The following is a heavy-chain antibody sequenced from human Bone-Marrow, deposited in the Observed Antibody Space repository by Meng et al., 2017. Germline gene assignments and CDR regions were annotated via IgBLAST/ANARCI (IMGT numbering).Heavy chain of an antibody. D-gene: IGHD3-3*01. Sequence: GGSLRLSCAASGFTFSSYWMHWVRHAPGKGLVWVSRINSDGSSTSYADSVKGRFTISRDNAKNTLYLKMNSLRAEDTAVYYCARGKGVFDEFWRGFRGMDVWGQGTTVTVSS. J-gene: IGHJ6*02. CDR2: INSDGSST. V-gene: IGHV3-74*01. CDR3: ARGKGVFDEFWRGFRGMDV. CDR1: GFTFSSYW.